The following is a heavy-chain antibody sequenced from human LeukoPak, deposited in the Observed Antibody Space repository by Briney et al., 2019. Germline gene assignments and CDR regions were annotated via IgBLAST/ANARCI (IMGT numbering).Heavy chain of an antibody. CDR2: IRYDGSNK. CDR3: AKGPDSSGYIDY. J-gene: IGHJ4*02. Sequence: PGGSLRLSCAASGFTFSSYGMHWVRQAPGKGLEWVAFIRYDGSNKYYAHSVKGRFTISRDNSKNTLYLQMNSLRAEDTALYYCAKGPDSSGYIDYWGQGTLVTVSS. D-gene: IGHD3-22*01. V-gene: IGHV3-30*02. CDR1: GFTFSSYG.